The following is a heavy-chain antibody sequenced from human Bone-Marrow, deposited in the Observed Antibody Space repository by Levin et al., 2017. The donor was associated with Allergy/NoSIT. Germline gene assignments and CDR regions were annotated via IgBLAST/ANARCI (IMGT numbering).Heavy chain of an antibody. V-gene: IGHV3-9*01. CDR1: EFTFEDFV. Sequence: SLKISCAASEFTFEDFVMNWVRQTPGKGLEWVSSISWNSDIIAYADSVKGRFTISRDNAKNSLYLQMDSLRPEDTALYFCTKDLSPWDTTSNNYYNYGMDVWGQGTTVTVSS. J-gene: IGHJ6*02. CDR2: ISWNSDII. D-gene: IGHD5-18*01. CDR3: TKDLSPWDTTSNNYYNYGMDV.